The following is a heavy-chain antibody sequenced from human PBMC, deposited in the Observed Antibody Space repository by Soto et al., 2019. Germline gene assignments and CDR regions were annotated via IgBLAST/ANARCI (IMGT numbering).Heavy chain of an antibody. Sequence: QVQLQESGPGLVKPSQTLSLTCTVSGGSISSGGYYWSWIRQHPGKGLEWIGYIYYSGSTYYNPPLKRRVTISVATPKNPFSLTLSSVTAADTAVYYCATSFGVAAAGPFDYWGQGTLVTVSS. V-gene: IGHV4-31*03. CDR2: IYYSGST. D-gene: IGHD6-13*01. CDR3: ATSFGVAAAGPFDY. CDR1: GGSISSGGYY. J-gene: IGHJ4*02.